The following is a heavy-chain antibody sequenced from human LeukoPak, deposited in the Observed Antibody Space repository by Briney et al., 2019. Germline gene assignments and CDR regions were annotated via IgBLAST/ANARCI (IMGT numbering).Heavy chain of an antibody. V-gene: IGHV4-38-2*01. D-gene: IGHD6-19*01. CDR3: ARRARVAGTSAYYYYYMDV. Sequence: PSETLSLTCAVSGYSISSGYYWGWIRQPPGKGLEWIGSIYYSGSTYYNPSLKSRVTISVDTSKNQFSLKLSSVTAADTAVYYCARRARVAGTSAYYYYYMDVWGKGTTVTVSS. CDR1: GYSISSGYY. CDR2: IYYSGST. J-gene: IGHJ6*03.